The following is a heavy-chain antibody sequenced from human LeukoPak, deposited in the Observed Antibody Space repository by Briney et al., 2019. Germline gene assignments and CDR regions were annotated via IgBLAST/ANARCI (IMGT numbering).Heavy chain of an antibody. CDR1: GGSISSSSYY. D-gene: IGHD4-17*01. CDR3: ARRGDYLNYFDY. J-gene: IGHJ4*02. V-gene: IGHV4-39*01. Sequence: SETLSLTCTVSGGSISSSSYYWGWIRQPPGKGLEWIGSIYYSGSTYYNPSLKSRVTISVDTSKNQFSLKLSSVTAVDTAVYYCARRGDYLNYFDYWGQGTLVTVSS. CDR2: IYYSGST.